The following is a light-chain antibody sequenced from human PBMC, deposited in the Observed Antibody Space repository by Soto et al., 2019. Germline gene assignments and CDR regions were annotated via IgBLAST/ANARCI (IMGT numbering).Light chain of an antibody. J-gene: IGKJ1*01. Sequence: ETVMTQSPATLSVSPGERVTLSCRASEGVGSSLAWYQQKPGQAPRVLIYGASTTAPGIPARFSGSGSGTEFTLTISSLQSEDFALYYCQQYHDWPKTFGQGTKVDIK. CDR3: QQYHDWPKT. CDR2: GAS. CDR1: EGVGSS. V-gene: IGKV3-15*01.